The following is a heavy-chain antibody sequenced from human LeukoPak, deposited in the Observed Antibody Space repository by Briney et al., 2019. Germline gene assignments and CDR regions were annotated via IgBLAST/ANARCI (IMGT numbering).Heavy chain of an antibody. CDR2: IIPILGTA. V-gene: IGHV1-69*13. CDR1: VGTFSSYA. Sequence: SVKVSCKASVGTFSSYAISWVRQAPGQGLGWMGGIIPILGTANNAQKFQGRVTITADESTSTAYMELSSLRSEDTAVYYCARDSGSYGYWWFDPWGQGTLVTVSS. CDR3: ARDSGSYGYWWFDP. D-gene: IGHD5-18*01. J-gene: IGHJ5*02.